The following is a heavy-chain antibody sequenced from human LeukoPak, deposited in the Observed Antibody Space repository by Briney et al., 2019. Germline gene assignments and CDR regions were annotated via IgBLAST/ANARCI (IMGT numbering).Heavy chain of an antibody. CDR1: GGTFSSYA. CDR3: AGPLKSIAARYFGL. D-gene: IGHD6-6*01. CDR2: IIPILGII. J-gene: IGHJ2*01. V-gene: IGHV1-69*04. Sequence: SVKVSCKASGGTFSSYAISWVRQAPGQGLEWMGRIIPILGIINYAQKFQGRVTITADKSTSTAYMELSSLRSEDTAVYYCAGPLKSIAARYFGLWGRGTLVTVSS.